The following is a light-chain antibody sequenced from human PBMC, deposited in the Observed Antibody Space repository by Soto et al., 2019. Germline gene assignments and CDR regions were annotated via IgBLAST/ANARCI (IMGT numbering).Light chain of an antibody. V-gene: IGKV3-15*01. Sequence: EVVMTQSPVTLSVSPGERATLSCRASQSVRSNLAWYQQKPGQAPSLLIYGAFTRATGIPTRFSGTGSGTEFTLTISSLQSEDFAVYYCQQYNNWPPITFGQGTRLAIK. J-gene: IGKJ5*01. CDR2: GAF. CDR3: QQYNNWPPIT. CDR1: QSVRSN.